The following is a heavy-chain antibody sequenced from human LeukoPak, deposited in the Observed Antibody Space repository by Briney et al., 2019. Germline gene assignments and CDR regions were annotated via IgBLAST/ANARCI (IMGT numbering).Heavy chain of an antibody. D-gene: IGHD3-10*01. CDR1: GYTFTSYG. J-gene: IGHJ4*02. CDR3: ARVRYYGSGSQNFDY. V-gene: IGHV1-18*04. CDR2: ISAYNGNT. Sequence: ASVTVSCTASGYTFTSYGISWVRQAPGQGREWMGWISAYNGNTNYAQKLQGRVTMITDTSTSTAYMELRSLRSDDTAVYYCARVRYYGSGSQNFDYWGQGTLVTVSS.